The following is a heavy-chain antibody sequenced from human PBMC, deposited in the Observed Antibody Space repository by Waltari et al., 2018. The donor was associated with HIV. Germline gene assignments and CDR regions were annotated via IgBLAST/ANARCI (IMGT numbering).Heavy chain of an antibody. Sequence: EVQLVDSGGGLVKPGGSLRLSCAASGFTFSIYSMNWIRQAPGKGLEWVSSISSSGSYIYYKDSVKGRFTISRDNSLYLQMNSLRADDTAVYYCARDLGASNNYYYGMDVWGQGTTVTVSS. CDR3: ARDLGASNNYYYGMDV. CDR1: GFTFSIYS. CDR2: ISSSGSYI. V-gene: IGHV3-21*01. D-gene: IGHD3-16*01. J-gene: IGHJ6*02.